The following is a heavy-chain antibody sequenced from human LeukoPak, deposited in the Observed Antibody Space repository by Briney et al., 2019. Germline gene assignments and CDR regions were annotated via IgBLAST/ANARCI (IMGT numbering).Heavy chain of an antibody. CDR2: IWIDSGNT. CDR3: ARDHNYAFDN. V-gene: IGHV3-48*01. D-gene: IGHD1-1*01. CDR1: GFPFIEYS. J-gene: IGHJ4*02. Sequence: GGALRLSCTASGFPFIEYSMNWVGQAPGKGLEGISYIWIDSGNTKYADSVRGRFTISTDKAKNSLYVQMNSLRVEDTAVYYCARDHNYAFDNWGQGTLVSVAS.